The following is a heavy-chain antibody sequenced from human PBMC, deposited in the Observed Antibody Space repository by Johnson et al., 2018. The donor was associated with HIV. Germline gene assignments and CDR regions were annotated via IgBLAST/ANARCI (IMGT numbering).Heavy chain of an antibody. Sequence: VQLVESGGALVQPGGSLRLSCAASGITVSSNYMSWVRQAPGKGLEWVSVIFSVGNTYYTDSVKCPFTISTENANNSLYLQMNSLRPVDTAVYYCAREVGSWYSSSSGAFDIWGQGTMVTVSS. V-gene: IGHV3-66*01. J-gene: IGHJ3*02. CDR1: GITVSSNY. CDR3: AREVGSWYSSSSGAFDI. CDR2: IFSVGNT. D-gene: IGHD6-6*01.